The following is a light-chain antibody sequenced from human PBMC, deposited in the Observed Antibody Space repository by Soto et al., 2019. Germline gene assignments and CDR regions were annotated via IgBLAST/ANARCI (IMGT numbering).Light chain of an antibody. CDR1: QTVRNNY. V-gene: IGKV3-20*01. CDR3: QQYNSYSRT. Sequence: EFVLTQSPGTLSLSPGERATLSCRASQTVRNNYLAWYQQKPGQAPRLLIYGASTRATGIPARFSGSGSGTEFTLTISSLQPDDFATYYCQQYNSYSRTFGQGTKVDIK. CDR2: GAS. J-gene: IGKJ2*02.